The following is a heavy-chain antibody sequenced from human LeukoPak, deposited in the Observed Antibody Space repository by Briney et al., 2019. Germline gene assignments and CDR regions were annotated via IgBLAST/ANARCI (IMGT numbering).Heavy chain of an antibody. CDR1: GGSISSYY. V-gene: IGHV4-59*01. D-gene: IGHD6-19*01. Sequence: SETPSLTCTVSGGSISSYYWSWIRQPPGKGLEWIGYIYYSGSTNYNPSLKSRVTISVDTSKNQFSLKLSSVTAADTAVYYCAREMDQWLASYFDYWGQGTLVTVSS. J-gene: IGHJ4*02. CDR3: AREMDQWLASYFDY. CDR2: IYYSGST.